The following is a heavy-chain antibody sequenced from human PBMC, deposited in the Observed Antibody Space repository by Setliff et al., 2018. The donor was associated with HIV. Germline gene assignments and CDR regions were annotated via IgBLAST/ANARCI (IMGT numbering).Heavy chain of an antibody. V-gene: IGHV3-74*03. J-gene: IGHJ5*01. CDR2: INSDGSTV. D-gene: IGHD6-13*01. CDR1: GFTFSYYW. Sequence: EGSLRLSCAASGFTFSYYWMHWVRQAPGKGLEWVARINSDGSTVEHAGAVKGRLTISRDNARNTLYLEMNSLRVEDAAMYYCVRVAGFSSSWFGYWGQGTLVTVSS. CDR3: VRVAGFSSSWFGY.